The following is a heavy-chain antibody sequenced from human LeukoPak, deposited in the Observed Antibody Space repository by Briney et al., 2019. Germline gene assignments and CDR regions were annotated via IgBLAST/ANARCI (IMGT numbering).Heavy chain of an antibody. CDR1: GYIFTGYY. J-gene: IGHJ4*02. CDR2: INPNSGAT. D-gene: IGHD5-24*01. Sequence: GASVKVSCKASGYIFTGYYMHWVRQAPGQGLEWMGWINPNSGATNYAQKFQGRVTMTRDTSISTAYMELSSLRSEDTAVYYCARVLEDGYNKYYFDYWGQGTLVTVSS. V-gene: IGHV1-2*02. CDR3: ARVLEDGYNKYYFDY.